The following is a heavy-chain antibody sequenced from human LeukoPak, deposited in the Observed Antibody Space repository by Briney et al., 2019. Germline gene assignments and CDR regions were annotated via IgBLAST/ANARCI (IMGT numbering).Heavy chain of an antibody. CDR3: ATDSYGPANDAFDI. D-gene: IGHD5-18*01. CDR1: GGSISSYY. J-gene: IGHJ3*02. CDR2: IYYSGST. V-gene: IGHV4-59*08. Sequence: PSETLSLTCTISGGSISSYYWSWIRQPPGKGLEWIGYIYYSGSTNYNPSLKSRVTISVDTSKNQFSLKLSSVTAADTAVYYCATDSYGPANDAFDIWGQGTMVTVSS.